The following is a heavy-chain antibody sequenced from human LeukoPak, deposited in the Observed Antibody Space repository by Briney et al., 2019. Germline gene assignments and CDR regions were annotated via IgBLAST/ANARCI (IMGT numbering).Heavy chain of an antibody. CDR2: IYRTGST. J-gene: IGHJ4*02. V-gene: IGHV4-59*01. D-gene: IGHD6-25*01. CDR3: ARRGRNSSGWQDYL. CDR1: GGSISSYY. Sequence: SETLSLTCTVSGGSISSYYWSWIRQPPGKGLEWIANIYRTGSTNYNPSLSSRVTISIDTAKNQFSLKLTSVTAADTAVYYCARRGRNSSGWQDYLWGQGTLVTVSS.